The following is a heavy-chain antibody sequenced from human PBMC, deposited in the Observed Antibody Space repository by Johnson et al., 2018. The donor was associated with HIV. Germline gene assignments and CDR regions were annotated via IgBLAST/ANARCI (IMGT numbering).Heavy chain of an antibody. V-gene: IGHV3-30*14. D-gene: IGHD6-13*01. Sequence: QVQLVESGGGVVQPGRSLRLSCEASGFTFSNFVMHWVRQAPGKGLEWLTSISYDGANKYYADSVRGRFTISRDNSRNTLCLQMNSLRVEDTALYYCARVRTAAGFDAFDIWGQGTRVTVSS. CDR2: ISYDGANK. CDR3: ARVRTAAGFDAFDI. J-gene: IGHJ3*02. CDR1: GFTFSNFV.